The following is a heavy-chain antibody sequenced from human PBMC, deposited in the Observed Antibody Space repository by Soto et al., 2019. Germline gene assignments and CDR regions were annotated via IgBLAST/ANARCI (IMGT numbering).Heavy chain of an antibody. V-gene: IGHV3-33*01. CDR3: AREGYSSSSEGWFDP. J-gene: IGHJ5*02. Sequence: LRLSCAASGFTFSSYGMHWVRQAPGKGLEWVAVIWYDGSNKYYADSVKGRFTISRDNSKNTLYLQMNSLRAEDTAVYYCAREGYSSSSEGWFDPWGQGTLVTVSS. CDR1: GFTFSSYG. D-gene: IGHD6-6*01. CDR2: IWYDGSNK.